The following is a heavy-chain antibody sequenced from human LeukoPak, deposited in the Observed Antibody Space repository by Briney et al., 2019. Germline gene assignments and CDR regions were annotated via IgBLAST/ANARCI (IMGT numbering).Heavy chain of an antibody. CDR1: GFTFSSYA. D-gene: IGHD5-24*01. CDR2: ISGSGGST. J-gene: IGHJ4*02. V-gene: IGHV3-23*01. Sequence: PGGSLRLSCAASGFTFSSYAMSWVRQAPGKGLEWVSAISGSGGSTYYADSVKGRFTISRDNSKNTLYLQMNSLRAEDTAVYYCAKDPTDAAGDGYNQYDYWGQGVLVIVSS. CDR3: AKDPTDAAGDGYNQYDY.